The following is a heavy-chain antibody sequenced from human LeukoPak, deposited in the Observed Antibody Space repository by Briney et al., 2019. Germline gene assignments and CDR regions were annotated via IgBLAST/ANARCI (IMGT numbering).Heavy chain of an antibody. CDR3: ARGGDGSIYGLVY. D-gene: IGHD5-18*01. Sequence: GGSLRLSCAASGFTFSSYWMHWVRQAPGKGLVWVSRIKTDGSMTNYADSVKGRFIISRDNAKNTLYLQMDSLRAEDTGVYYCARGGDGSIYGLVYWGQGTLVTVSS. CDR2: IKTDGSMT. V-gene: IGHV3-74*01. CDR1: GFTFSSYW. J-gene: IGHJ4*02.